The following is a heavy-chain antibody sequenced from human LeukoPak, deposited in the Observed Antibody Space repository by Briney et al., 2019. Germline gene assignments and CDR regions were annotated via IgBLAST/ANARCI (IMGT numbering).Heavy chain of an antibody. Sequence: PGRSLRLSCAASGFTFSSYAMHWVRQAPGKGLEWVAVISYDGSNKYYADSVKGRFTISRDNSKNTLYLQMNSLRAEDTAVYYCAREGGGPIDYWGQGTLVTVSS. CDR3: AREGGGPIDY. J-gene: IGHJ4*02. CDR1: GFTFSSYA. D-gene: IGHD2-15*01. V-gene: IGHV3-30-3*01. CDR2: ISYDGSNK.